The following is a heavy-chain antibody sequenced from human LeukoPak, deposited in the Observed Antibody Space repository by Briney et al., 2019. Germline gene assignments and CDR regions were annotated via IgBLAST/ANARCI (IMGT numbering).Heavy chain of an antibody. Sequence: PSETLSLTCTVSGGSISSYYWSWIRQPPGKGLEWIAYISDIGSISYNPSLKSRVTISLDTSKNQFSLKLSSVTAADTAVYYCAGHRPRNTVGFWGQGTLVTVSS. CDR1: GGSISSYY. CDR3: AGHRPRNTVGF. D-gene: IGHD2/OR15-2a*01. J-gene: IGHJ4*02. CDR2: ISDIGSI. V-gene: IGHV4-59*08.